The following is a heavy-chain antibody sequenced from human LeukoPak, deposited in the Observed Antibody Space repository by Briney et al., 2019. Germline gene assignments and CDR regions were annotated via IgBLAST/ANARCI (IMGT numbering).Heavy chain of an antibody. CDR3: ARSTVVRPFDY. J-gene: IGHJ4*02. Sequence: SETLSLTCTVSGGSISSYYWSWIRQPPGKGLEWIGYIYYSGSTNYNPSLKSRVTISVDTSKNQFSLKLSSVTAADTAVYYCARSTVVRPFDYWGQGTLVTVSS. V-gene: IGHV4-59*01. D-gene: IGHD4-23*01. CDR2: IYYSGST. CDR1: GGSISSYY.